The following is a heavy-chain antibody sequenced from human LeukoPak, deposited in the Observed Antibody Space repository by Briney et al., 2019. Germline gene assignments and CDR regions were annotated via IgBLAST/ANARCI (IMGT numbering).Heavy chain of an antibody. V-gene: IGHV1-2*02. J-gene: IGHJ4*02. Sequence: ASVKVSCKASGYAFTGYYMRWVRQAPGQGLEWMGWINPNSGGTNYAQKFQGRVTLTRDTSISTAYMELTRLRSDDTAMYYCASMVRGVIDIDYWGQGTLVTVSS. CDR3: ASMVRGVIDIDY. CDR2: INPNSGGT. D-gene: IGHD3-10*01. CDR1: GYAFTGYY.